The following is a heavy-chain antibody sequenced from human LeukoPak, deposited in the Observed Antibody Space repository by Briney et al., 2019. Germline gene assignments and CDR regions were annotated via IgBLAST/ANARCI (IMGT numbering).Heavy chain of an antibody. CDR3: ARSSYDFWAPFDY. J-gene: IGHJ4*02. Sequence: ASVKVSCKASGGTFSSYAISWVRQAPGQGLEWIGGIIPIFGTANYAQKFQGRVTITTDESTSTAYMELSSLRSEDTAVYYCARSSYDFWAPFDYWGQGTLVTVSS. D-gene: IGHD3-3*01. CDR1: GGTFSSYA. CDR2: IIPIFGTA. V-gene: IGHV1-69*05.